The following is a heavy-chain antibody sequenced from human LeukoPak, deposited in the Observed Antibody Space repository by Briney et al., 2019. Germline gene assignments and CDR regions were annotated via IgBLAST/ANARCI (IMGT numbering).Heavy chain of an antibody. Sequence: PGGSLRLSCAASGFTFSSYAMSWVRQAPGKGLEWVSVIYSGGSTYYADSVKGRFTISRHNSKNTLYLQMNSLRAEDTAVYYCARDYYDSSGYYFDYWGQGTLVTVSS. CDR2: IYSGGST. J-gene: IGHJ4*02. CDR3: ARDYYDSSGYYFDY. V-gene: IGHV3-53*04. CDR1: GFTFSSYA. D-gene: IGHD3-22*01.